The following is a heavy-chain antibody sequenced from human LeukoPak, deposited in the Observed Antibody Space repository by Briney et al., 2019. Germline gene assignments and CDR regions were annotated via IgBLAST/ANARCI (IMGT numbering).Heavy chain of an antibody. CDR3: ARPLGLTAAGPYDY. D-gene: IGHD6-13*01. Sequence: GGSLRLSCAASGFTFGSYAMHWVRQAPGKGLEWVAVISYDGSNKYYADSVKGRFTISRDNSKNTLYLQMNSLRAEDTAVYYCARPLGLTAAGPYDYWGQGTLVTVSS. CDR1: GFTFGSYA. CDR2: ISYDGSNK. V-gene: IGHV3-30-3*01. J-gene: IGHJ4*02.